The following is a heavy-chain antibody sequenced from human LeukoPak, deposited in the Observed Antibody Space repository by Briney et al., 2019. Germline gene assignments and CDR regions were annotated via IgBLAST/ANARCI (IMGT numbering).Heavy chain of an antibody. CDR2: IYYSGST. CDR1: GGSISSYY. D-gene: IGHD6-13*01. V-gene: IGHV4-59*08. J-gene: IGHJ4*02. CDR3: ARSSSSWYNPFDY. Sequence: ETLSLTCTVSGGSISSYYWSWIRQPPGKGLEWIGYIYYSGSTNYNPSLKSRVTISVDTSKNQFSLKLSSVTAADTAVYYCARSSSSWYNPFDYWGQGTLVTVSS.